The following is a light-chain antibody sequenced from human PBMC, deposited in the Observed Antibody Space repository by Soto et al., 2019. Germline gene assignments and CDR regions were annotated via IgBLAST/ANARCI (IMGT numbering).Light chain of an antibody. J-gene: IGKJ4*01. V-gene: IGKV3-20*01. CDR3: QQYGSAPPLT. CDR2: GAS. Sequence: EIGVTLSPATLSLTPGERATLPCRASQSVSSHLAWYQQKPGQAPRLLIYGASSRATGIPDRFSGSGSGTDFTLTISRLEPEDFAVYYCQQYGSAPPLTFGGGTKVDIK. CDR1: QSVSSH.